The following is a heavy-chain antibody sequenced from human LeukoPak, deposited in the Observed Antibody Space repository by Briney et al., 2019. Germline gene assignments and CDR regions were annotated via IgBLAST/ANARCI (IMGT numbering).Heavy chain of an antibody. Sequence: GGSLRLSCAASGFNVSLNYMTWVRQAPGRGLEWVSFISRGGSAYYADSVKGRFTISRGNSKNTLLLQMNSLRAEDTTVDFCARAHYYDYSYGMDVWGQGTAVTVSS. V-gene: IGHV3-66*01. CDR3: ARAHYYDYSYGMDV. D-gene: IGHD3-22*01. CDR1: GFNVSLNY. J-gene: IGHJ6*01. CDR2: ISRGGSA.